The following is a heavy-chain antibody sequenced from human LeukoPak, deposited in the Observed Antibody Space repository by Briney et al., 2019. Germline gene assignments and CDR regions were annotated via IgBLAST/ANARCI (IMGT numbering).Heavy chain of an antibody. CDR1: GFTFSSYA. J-gene: IGHJ5*02. CDR3: ARGLGNTMVRGVTHANWFDP. D-gene: IGHD3-10*01. CDR2: ISSSSSYI. Sequence: GGSLRLSCAASGFTFSSYAMSWVRQAPGKGLEWVSSISSSSSYIYYADSVRGRFTISRDNPKNSLYLQMNSLRAEDTAVYYCARGLGNTMVRGVTHANWFDPWGQGTLVTVSS. V-gene: IGHV3-21*01.